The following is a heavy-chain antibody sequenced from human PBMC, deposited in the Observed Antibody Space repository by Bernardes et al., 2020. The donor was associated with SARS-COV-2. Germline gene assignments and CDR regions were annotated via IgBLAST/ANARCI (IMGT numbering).Heavy chain of an antibody. CDR1: GFSLSTSGVS. D-gene: IGHD2-21*01. CDR2: IYWDDDK. V-gene: IGHV2-5*02. CDR3: AHRLEEDQRGQVVQYWFDP. Sequence: SGPTLVKPTQTLTLTCTFSGFSLSTSGVSVGWIRQPPGKALEWLALIYWDDDKRYSPSLESRLTITRDTSKNQVVLTMTNMGPEDTATYYCAHRLEEDQRGQVVQYWFDPWGQGTLVTVSS. J-gene: IGHJ5*02.